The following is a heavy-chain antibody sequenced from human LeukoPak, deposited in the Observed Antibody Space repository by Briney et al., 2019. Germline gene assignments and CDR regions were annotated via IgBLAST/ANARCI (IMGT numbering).Heavy chain of an antibody. J-gene: IGHJ4*02. V-gene: IGHV4-30-2*01. D-gene: IGHD3-3*01. CDR3: AKRPIFGVVPPYYFDY. CDR1: GGSISSGGYY. Sequence: PSQTLSLTCTVSGGSISSGGYYWSWIRQPPGKGLEWIGYIYHSGSTYYNPSLKSRVTISVDRSKNQFSLKLSSVTAADTAVYYCAKRPIFGVVPPYYFDYWGQGTLVTVSS. CDR2: IYHSGST.